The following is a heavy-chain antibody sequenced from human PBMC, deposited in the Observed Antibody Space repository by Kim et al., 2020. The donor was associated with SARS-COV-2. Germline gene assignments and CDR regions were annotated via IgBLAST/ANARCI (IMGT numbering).Heavy chain of an antibody. CDR3: ARDFGSSGYYNDY. CDR1: GYPFTSYT. Sequence: ASVKVSCKASGYPFTSYTMHWVRQAPGQRLEWMGWINAGNGNTKYSQKFRGRVTITRDTSASTAYMELSSLRSEDTAVYYCARDFGSSGYYNDYWGQGTL. D-gene: IGHD3-22*01. V-gene: IGHV1-3*01. CDR2: INAGNGNT. J-gene: IGHJ4*02.